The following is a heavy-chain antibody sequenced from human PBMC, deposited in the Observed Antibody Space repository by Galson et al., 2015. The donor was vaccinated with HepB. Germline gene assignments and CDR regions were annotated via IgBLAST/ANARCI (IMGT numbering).Heavy chain of an antibody. CDR2: ISSDGNKK. V-gene: IGHV3-30*03. D-gene: IGHD2-2*03. CDR3: ARGRSIGYCPGTSCYAGYGMGV. Sequence: SLRLSCAASGFTFSKFGMHWVRQAPGKGLEWVTVISSDGNKKYYGDSVRGRFTISRDNSKNTLYLQMNSLRVEDTAVYYCARGRSIGYCPGTSCYAGYGMGVWGQGTSVTVSS. CDR1: GFTFSKFG. J-gene: IGHJ6*02.